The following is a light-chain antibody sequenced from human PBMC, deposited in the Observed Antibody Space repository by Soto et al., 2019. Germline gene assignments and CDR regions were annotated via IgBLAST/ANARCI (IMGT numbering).Light chain of an antibody. Sequence: EIVLTQSPGTLSLSPGERATLSCRASQNVAGRYLARYQQKPGQSPRLLIYGASNRATGIADRFSASGSGTDFTLTISRLQPEDFAVYYCQQYGSSPLTFGGGTKVDIK. J-gene: IGKJ4*01. V-gene: IGKV3-20*01. CDR3: QQYGSSPLT. CDR2: GAS. CDR1: QNVAGRY.